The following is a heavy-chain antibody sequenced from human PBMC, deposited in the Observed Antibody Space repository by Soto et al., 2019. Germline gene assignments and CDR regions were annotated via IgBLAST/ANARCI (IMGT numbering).Heavy chain of an antibody. D-gene: IGHD2-15*01. V-gene: IGHV3-33*01. Sequence: QVQQVESGGGVVQPGRSLRLSCAASGFTFSSYGRHWVRQAPGKGLEWVAVIWFDGSNKYYVDSVKGRFTISRDNSKNMLYLQLNSLRGEDTAVYYCARDGERYCRGGSCGYFQDRGQGTLVTVSS. CDR2: IWFDGSNK. CDR1: GFTFSSYG. CDR3: ARDGERYCRGGSCGYFQD. J-gene: IGHJ1*01.